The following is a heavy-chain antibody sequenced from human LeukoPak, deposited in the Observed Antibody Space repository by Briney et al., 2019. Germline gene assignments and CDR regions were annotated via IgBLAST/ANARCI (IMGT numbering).Heavy chain of an antibody. Sequence: SETLSLTCTVSGGSISNSYWSWIRRPAGKGLEWIGRIYSSGSTNYNPSLKSRVTISVDTSKNQFSLKLSSVTAADTAVYYCARPGASGYFDYWGQGTLVTVSS. CDR1: GGSISNSY. CDR3: ARPGASGYFDY. V-gene: IGHV4-4*07. CDR2: IYSSGST. D-gene: IGHD1-26*01. J-gene: IGHJ4*02.